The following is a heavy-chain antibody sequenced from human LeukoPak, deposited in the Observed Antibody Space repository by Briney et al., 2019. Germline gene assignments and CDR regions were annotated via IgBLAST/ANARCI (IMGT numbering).Heavy chain of an antibody. D-gene: IGHD4-17*01. Sequence: GGSLRLSCAASGFTFSSYSMNWVRQAPGKGLEWVSYISSSSRTIYYADSVKGRFTISRDNAKNSLYLQMNSLRAEDTAIHYCARQSGTMVTTRFDYWGQGTLVTVSS. CDR2: ISSSSRTI. J-gene: IGHJ4*02. CDR1: GFTFSSYS. V-gene: IGHV3-48*01. CDR3: ARQSGTMVTTRFDY.